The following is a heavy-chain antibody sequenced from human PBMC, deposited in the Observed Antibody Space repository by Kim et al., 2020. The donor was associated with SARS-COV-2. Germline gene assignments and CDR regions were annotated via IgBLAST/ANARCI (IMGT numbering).Heavy chain of an antibody. D-gene: IGHD3-22*01. CDR3: ARGPIPSGFSDS. V-gene: IGHV4-34*01. Sequence: ETLSLTCAVYGGSFSGYYWSWIRQTPGKGLEWIGEISHRGSTNYNSSLKSRVTLSVDTSKNQFSLRLTSVTAADTAIYYCARGPIPSGFSDSWGQGILVT. CDR2: ISHRGST. J-gene: IGHJ4*02. CDR1: GGSFSGYY.